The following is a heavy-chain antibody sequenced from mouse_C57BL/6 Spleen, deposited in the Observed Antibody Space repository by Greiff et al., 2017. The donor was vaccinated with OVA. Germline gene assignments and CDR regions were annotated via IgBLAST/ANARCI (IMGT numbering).Heavy chain of an antibody. D-gene: IGHD2-4*01. CDR3: AVGDGLRRGYFDY. Sequence: EVQLQQPGTELVKPGASVKLSCKASGYTFTDYYMNWVKQSHGKSLEWIGVINPYNGGTSYNQKFKGKATLTVDKSSSTAYMELNSLTSEDSAVYYCAVGDGLRRGYFDYWGQGTTLTVSS. CDR2: INPYNGGT. CDR1: GYTFTDYY. V-gene: IGHV1-19*01. J-gene: IGHJ2*01.